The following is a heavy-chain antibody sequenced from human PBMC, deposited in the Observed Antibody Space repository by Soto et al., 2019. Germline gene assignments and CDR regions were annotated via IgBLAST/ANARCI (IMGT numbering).Heavy chain of an antibody. CDR1: GFTFASYH. V-gene: IGHV1-46*04. CDR3: AGGRIVVVGSRAYYGMDV. D-gene: IGHD3-22*01. Sequence: QVQLVQSGAEVKRPGASVKVSCKASGFTFASYHIHWVRQAPGQGLEWMAIINASNGDTAYAQKRRGRVTLTRDTSTTTVYMELSSLTSEDTAVYYCAGGRIVVVGSRAYYGMDVWGQGTTVTVSS. CDR2: INASNGDT. J-gene: IGHJ6*02.